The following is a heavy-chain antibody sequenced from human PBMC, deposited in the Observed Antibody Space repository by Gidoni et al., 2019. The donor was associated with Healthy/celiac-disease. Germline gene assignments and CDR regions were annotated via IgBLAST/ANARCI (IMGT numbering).Heavy chain of an antibody. CDR2: IYYSGST. D-gene: IGHD3-10*01. CDR3: ARVRPRRPGTFDY. Sequence: IGYIYYSGSTNYNPSLKSRVTISVDTSKNQFSLKLSSVTAADTAVYYCARVRPRRPGTFDYWGQGTLVTVSS. J-gene: IGHJ4*02. V-gene: IGHV4-59*01.